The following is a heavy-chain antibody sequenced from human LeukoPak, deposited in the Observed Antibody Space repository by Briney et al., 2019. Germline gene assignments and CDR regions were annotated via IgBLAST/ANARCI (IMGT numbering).Heavy chain of an antibody. J-gene: IGHJ4*02. CDR3: ARGYSATYGRFDY. V-gene: IGHV4-61*01. CDR1: GGSVSSGSYY. Sequence: SETLSLTCTVSGGSVSSGSYYWSWIRQPPGKGLEWIGYIYYSGSTNYNPSLQSRVTMSVDTSKNQFSLRLSSVTAADTAVYYCARGYSATYGRFDYWGQGTLVTVSS. CDR2: IYYSGST. D-gene: IGHD5-12*01.